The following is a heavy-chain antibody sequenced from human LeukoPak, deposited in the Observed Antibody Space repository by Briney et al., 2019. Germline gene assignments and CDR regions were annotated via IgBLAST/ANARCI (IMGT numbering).Heavy chain of an antibody. D-gene: IGHD6-13*01. V-gene: IGHV5-51*01. CDR2: IYPGDSDT. Sequence: GESLKVSYKGSGYSFTSYWIGWVRQMPGKGLEWMGIIYPGDSDTRYSPSFQGQVTISADKSISTAYLQWSSLKASDTAMYYCARRRAAAGTLNWFDPWGQGTLVTVSS. CDR3: ARRRAAAGTLNWFDP. J-gene: IGHJ5*02. CDR1: GYSFTSYW.